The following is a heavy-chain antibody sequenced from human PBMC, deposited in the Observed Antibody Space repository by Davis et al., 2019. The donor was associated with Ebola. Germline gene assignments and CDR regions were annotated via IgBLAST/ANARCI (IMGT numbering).Heavy chain of an antibody. J-gene: IGHJ3*02. CDR3: ARTSIVGTTTTASDI. CDR1: GYSFKNYA. V-gene: IGHV1-18*01. Sequence: ASVKVSCKASGYSFKNYAISWVRQAPGQGLEWMGWISAYNGNTNYAQKVQGRVPMTTDTSTGTAYLDLRSLRSDDTAVYFCARTSIVGTTTTASDIWGQGTLVTVSS. CDR2: ISAYNGNT. D-gene: IGHD1-26*01.